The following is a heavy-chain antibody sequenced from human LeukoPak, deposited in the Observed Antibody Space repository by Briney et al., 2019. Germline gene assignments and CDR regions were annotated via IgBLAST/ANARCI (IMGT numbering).Heavy chain of an antibody. J-gene: IGHJ4*02. V-gene: IGHV3-30*04. Sequence: GGSLRLSCAASGFTFSSYAMHWVRQAPGKGLEWVAAIPYDGSDKYYADSVKGRFTISRDNSKNTLYLQMNSLRAEDTAVYYCARGGSAAGTTSTYYFDYWGQGTLVTVSS. CDR1: GFTFSSYA. D-gene: IGHD6-13*01. CDR2: IPYDGSDK. CDR3: ARGGSAAGTTSTYYFDY.